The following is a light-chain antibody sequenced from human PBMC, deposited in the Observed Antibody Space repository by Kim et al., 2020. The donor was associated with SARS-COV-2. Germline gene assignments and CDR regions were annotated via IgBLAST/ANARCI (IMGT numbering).Light chain of an antibody. CDR1: QSISSY. V-gene: IGKV1-39*01. Sequence: ASVGDKANITCRASQSISSYLSWYHQQPGKAPKLLIYAASSLQSGVPSRFSGSGSGTDFTLTISSLQPEDFATYYCQQSYSSPRTFGQGTKVDIK. CDR3: QQSYSSPRT. CDR2: AAS. J-gene: IGKJ1*01.